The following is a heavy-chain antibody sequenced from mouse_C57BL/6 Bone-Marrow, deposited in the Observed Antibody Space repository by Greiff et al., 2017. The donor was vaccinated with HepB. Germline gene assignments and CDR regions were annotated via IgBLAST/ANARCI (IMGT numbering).Heavy chain of an antibody. J-gene: IGHJ4*01. V-gene: IGHV14-4*01. D-gene: IGHD2-4*01. CDR1: AFPLKDDY. CDR3: TTFYDCDGFYAMDY. Sequence: SFPLSCTPPAFPLKDDYLPWVKQRPEQPPAWIRWIDPENGDTEYASKFQGKATITADTSSNTAYLQLSSLTSEETAVYYCTTFYDCDGFYAMDYWGQGTSVTVSS. CDR2: IDPENGDT.